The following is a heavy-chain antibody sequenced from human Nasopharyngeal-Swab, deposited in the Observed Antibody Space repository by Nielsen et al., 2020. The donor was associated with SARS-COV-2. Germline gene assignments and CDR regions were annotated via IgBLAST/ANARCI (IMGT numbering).Heavy chain of an antibody. V-gene: IGHV1-46*01. Sequence: ASVKVSCKASGYTFTSYYMHWVRQAPGQGLEWMGIINPSGGSTSYAQKFQGRVTMTRDTSTNTVYMELSSLRSEDTAVYYCARAFSSWYVMQASDYFDYWGQGTLVTVSS. CDR3: ARAFSSWYVMQASDYFDY. CDR2: INPSGGST. J-gene: IGHJ4*02. D-gene: IGHD6-13*01. CDR1: GYTFTSYY.